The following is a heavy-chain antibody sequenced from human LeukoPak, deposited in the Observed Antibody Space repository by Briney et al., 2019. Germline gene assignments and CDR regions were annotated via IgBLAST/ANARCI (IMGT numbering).Heavy chain of an antibody. Sequence: GGSLRLSCAASGFTFSSYSMNWVRQAPGKGLEWVAVISFDGSNKYYADSVKGRFTISRDNSKNTLYLQMNSLRAEDTAVYYSARGSRTIVTTKFARGHYMDVWGKGPRSPSP. V-gene: IGHV3-30*19. CDR1: GFTFSSYS. CDR2: ISFDGSNK. D-gene: IGHD5-12*01. J-gene: IGHJ6*03. CDR3: ARGSRTIVTTKFARGHYMDV.